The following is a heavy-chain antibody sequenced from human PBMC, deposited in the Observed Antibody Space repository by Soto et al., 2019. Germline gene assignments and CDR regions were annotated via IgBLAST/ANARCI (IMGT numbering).Heavy chain of an antibody. D-gene: IGHD3-3*01. J-gene: IGHJ5*02. V-gene: IGHV4-4*02. CDR2: IYHSGST. CDR3: ARHASVLRFLEWLPGLGFDP. Sequence: SETLSLTCAVSGGSISSSNWWSWVRQPPGKGLEWIGEIYHSGSTNYNPSLKSRVTISVDKSKNQFSLKLSSVTAADTAVYYCARHASVLRFLEWLPGLGFDPWGQGTLVTVSS. CDR1: GGSISSSNW.